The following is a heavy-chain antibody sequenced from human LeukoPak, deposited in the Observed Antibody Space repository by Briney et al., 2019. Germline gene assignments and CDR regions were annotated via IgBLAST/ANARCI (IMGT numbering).Heavy chain of an antibody. D-gene: IGHD2-8*01. Sequence: PGGSLRLSCAASGFTFSSYAMSWVRQAPGKGLEWVSAISGSGGSTYYADSVKGRFTISRDNSKNTLYLQMNSLRAEDTAVHYCAKAEDIVLMVYTDWGQGTLVTVSS. V-gene: IGHV3-23*01. J-gene: IGHJ4*02. CDR3: AKAEDIVLMVYTD. CDR2: ISGSGGST. CDR1: GFTFSSYA.